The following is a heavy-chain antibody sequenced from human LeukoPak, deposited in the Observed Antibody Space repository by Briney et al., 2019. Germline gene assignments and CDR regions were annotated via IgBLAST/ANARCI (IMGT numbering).Heavy chain of an antibody. CDR2: ISRNSGSI. CDR3: AKATMDGHGMDV. Sequence: GGSLTLSCPASGFTFSTHSMNWVRQTPGKGLEWVSGISRNSGSIGYADSVKGRFTISRDNAKISLYLQMNSLRAEDTALYYCAKATMDGHGMDVWGQGTTVTVSS. D-gene: IGHD4/OR15-4a*01. CDR1: GFTFSTHS. V-gene: IGHV3-9*01. J-gene: IGHJ6*02.